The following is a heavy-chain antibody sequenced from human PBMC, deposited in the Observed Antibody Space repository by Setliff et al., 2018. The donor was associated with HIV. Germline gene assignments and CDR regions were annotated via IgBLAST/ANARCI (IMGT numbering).Heavy chain of an antibody. Sequence: NPSETLSLTCAVYGGSFSGYDWSWIRQPPGTGLEWIGEINHSGSTNYNPSLKSRVTISVDTSKNQFPLKLYSVTAADTAVYYCGRGGLGVVGAIDYWRQGTLVTVSS. CDR1: GGSFSGYD. J-gene: IGHJ4*02. V-gene: IGHV4-34*01. CDR3: GRGGLGVVGAIDY. CDR2: INHSGST. D-gene: IGHD2-15*01.